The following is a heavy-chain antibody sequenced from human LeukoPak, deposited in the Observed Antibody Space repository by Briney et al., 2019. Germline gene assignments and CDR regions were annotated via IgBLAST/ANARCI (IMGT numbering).Heavy chain of an antibody. CDR1: GYTFTAHH. D-gene: IGHD6-25*01. CDR2: VVPKSGGT. CDR3: AVSIQAASIPAFDF. Sequence: GASVKVSCKVSGYTFTAHHIHWMRQAPGQGLEWMGWVVPKSGGTNYAQRFQGRVTMTRDTSISTVYMELSRLTSDDTAVYHCAVSIQAASIPAFDFWGQGSLVTVSS. V-gene: IGHV1-2*02. J-gene: IGHJ4*02.